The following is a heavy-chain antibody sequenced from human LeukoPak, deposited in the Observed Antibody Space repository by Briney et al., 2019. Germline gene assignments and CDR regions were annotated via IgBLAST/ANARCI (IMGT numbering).Heavy chain of an antibody. V-gene: IGHV4-34*01. D-gene: IGHD2-15*01. CDR1: GGSFSGYY. CDR2: INHSGST. Sequence: SETLSLTCAVYGGSFSGYYWSWIRQPPGKGLEWIGEINHSGSTNYNPSLKSRVTISVDTSKNQFSLELSSVTAADTAVYYCARGPLGYCSGGSCYTLFDYWGQGTLVTVSS. CDR3: ARGPLGYCSGGSCYTLFDY. J-gene: IGHJ4*02.